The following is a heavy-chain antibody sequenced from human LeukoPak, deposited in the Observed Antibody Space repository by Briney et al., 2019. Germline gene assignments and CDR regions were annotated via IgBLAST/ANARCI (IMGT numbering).Heavy chain of an antibody. CDR1: GGTFSSYA. V-gene: IGHV1-69*13. CDR2: IIPIFGTA. CDR3: ARGGLVVVTAENYYYYGMDV. Sequence: GASVKVSCKASGGTFSSYAISWVRQAPGQGLEWMGGIIPIFGTANYAQKFQGRVTITADESTSTAYMELSSLRSEDTAVYYCARGGLVVVTAENYYYYGMDVWGQGTTVTVSS. D-gene: IGHD2-21*02. J-gene: IGHJ6*02.